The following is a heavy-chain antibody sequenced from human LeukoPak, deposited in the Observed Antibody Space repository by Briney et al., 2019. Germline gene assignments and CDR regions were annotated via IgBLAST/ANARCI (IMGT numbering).Heavy chain of an antibody. CDR3: ARQMATVTTAFDY. V-gene: IGHV5-51*01. D-gene: IGHD4-17*01. J-gene: IGHJ4*02. CDR2: IYPGDSDT. CDR1: GYSFTSYW. Sequence: GESLKISCKGSGYSFTSYWIGWVRQLPGKGLEWMGIIYPGDSDTRYSPSFQGQVTISADKSISTAYLQWSSLKASDTAMYYCARQMATVTTAFDYWGQGTLVTVSS.